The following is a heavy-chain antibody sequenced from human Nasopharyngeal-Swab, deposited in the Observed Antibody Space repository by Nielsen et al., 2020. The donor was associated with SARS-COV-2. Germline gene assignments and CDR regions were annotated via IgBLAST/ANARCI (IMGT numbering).Heavy chain of an antibody. CDR1: GGSISSGGYF. CDR3: AREVIEQAVSDAFDF. J-gene: IGHJ3*01. Sequence: SEILSLTCTVSGGSISSGGYFWSWIRQHPGKGLEWIGYIHYTGNTYYNPSLESRLAISLDTSQNQFSLRLSSVTAADTAVYYCAREVIEQAVSDAFDFWGQGTMVTVSS. V-gene: IGHV4-31*03. CDR2: IHYTGNT. D-gene: IGHD3-16*02.